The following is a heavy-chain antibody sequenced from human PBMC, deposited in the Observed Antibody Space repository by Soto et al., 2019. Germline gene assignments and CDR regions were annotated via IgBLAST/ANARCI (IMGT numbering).Heavy chain of an antibody. Sequence: QVQLQESGPGLVKPSQTLSLTCTVPGGSINRGGYYWSWVRQHPGKGLEWIGYIYYSGTTYYNPSLESRITISIDTSRSQFSLRLNSVTAADTAVYYCARGVAWAHFDYWGQGTLVAVSS. CDR1: GGSINRGGYY. CDR3: ARGVAWAHFDY. J-gene: IGHJ4*02. V-gene: IGHV4-31*03. CDR2: IYYSGTT.